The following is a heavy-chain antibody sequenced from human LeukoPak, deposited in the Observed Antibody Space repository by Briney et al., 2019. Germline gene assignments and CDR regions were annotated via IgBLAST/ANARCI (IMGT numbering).Heavy chain of an antibody. CDR1: GFTFSTYG. Sequence: GGSLRLSCATSGFTFSTYGIHWVRQAPGKGLEWVAVIWPDGSNKYYADSVKGRFTISRDNSKNTLYLQMNSLRAEDTAVYYCAKGAGQWEPLGDFDYWGQGTLVTVSS. V-gene: IGHV3-30*02. D-gene: IGHD1-26*01. J-gene: IGHJ4*02. CDR3: AKGAGQWEPLGDFDY. CDR2: IWPDGSNK.